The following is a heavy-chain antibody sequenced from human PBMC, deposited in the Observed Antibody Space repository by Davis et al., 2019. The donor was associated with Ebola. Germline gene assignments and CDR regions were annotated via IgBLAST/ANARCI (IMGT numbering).Heavy chain of an antibody. CDR3: ARLRTVTRPHGDYYYGMDV. J-gene: IGHJ6*02. CDR2: IYYSGST. V-gene: IGHV4-59*01. Sequence: SETLSLTCTVSGGSISSYYWSWIRQPPGKGLEWIGYIYYSGSTNYNPSLKSRVTISVDTSKNQFSLKLSSVTAADTAVYYCARLRTVTRPHGDYYYGMDVWGQGTTVTVSS. D-gene: IGHD4-11*01. CDR1: GGSISSYY.